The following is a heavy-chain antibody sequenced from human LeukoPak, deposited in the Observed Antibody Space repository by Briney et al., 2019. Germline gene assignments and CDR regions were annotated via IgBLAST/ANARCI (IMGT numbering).Heavy chain of an antibody. CDR2: ISGSGGST. CDR1: GFTFSSYA. CDR3: AKDIEFIVGATDY. Sequence: GGSLRLSCAASGFTFSSYAMSWVRQAPGKGLEWASAISGSGGSTYYADSVKGRFTISRDNSKNTLYLQMNSLRAEDTAVYYCAKDIEFIVGATDYWGQGTLVTVSS. D-gene: IGHD1-26*01. J-gene: IGHJ4*02. V-gene: IGHV3-23*01.